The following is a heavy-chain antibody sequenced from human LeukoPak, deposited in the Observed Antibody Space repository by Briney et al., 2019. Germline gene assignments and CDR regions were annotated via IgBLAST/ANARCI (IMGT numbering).Heavy chain of an antibody. V-gene: IGHV4-34*01. J-gene: IGHJ4*02. CDR1: GGSFSGYY. D-gene: IGHD3-9*01. CDR3: ARLRYFDWLLNFDY. Sequence: SETLSLTCAVYGGSFSGYYWSWIRQPPGKGLEWIGEINHSGSTNYNPSLKSRVTISVDTSKNQFSLKLSSVTAADTAVYYCARLRYFDWLLNFDYWGQGTLVTVSS. CDR2: INHSGST.